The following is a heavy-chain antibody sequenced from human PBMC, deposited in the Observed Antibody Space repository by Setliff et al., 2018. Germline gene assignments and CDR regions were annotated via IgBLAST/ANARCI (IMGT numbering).Heavy chain of an antibody. CDR2: INPNSGGT. Sequence: ASVKVSCKASGYTFTSYGISWVRQAPGQGLEWMGRINPNSGGTNYAQKFQGRVTMTRDTSVSTAYMELSRLRAEDTAVYYCARVTKPAAISYYYYRDVWGKGTTVTAP. CDR3: ARVTKPAAISYYYYRDV. CDR1: GYTFTSYG. D-gene: IGHD2-2*01. J-gene: IGHJ6*03. V-gene: IGHV1-2*06.